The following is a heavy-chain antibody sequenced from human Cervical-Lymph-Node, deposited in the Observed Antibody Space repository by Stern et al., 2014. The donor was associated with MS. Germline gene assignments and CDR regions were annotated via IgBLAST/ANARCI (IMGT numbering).Heavy chain of an antibody. Sequence: VQLVESGTEVKKPGASVKLSCKASGYTFANYGFSWVRQAPGQGLEWMGWISVYNGDTSYAQKFQDRVTMTTDTSTSTAYMELRSLRSDDTAVYYCAREAPNCSGGTCYPRIDYWGQGTLVTGSS. CDR2: ISVYNGDT. J-gene: IGHJ4*02. V-gene: IGHV1-18*01. D-gene: IGHD2-15*01. CDR3: AREAPNCSGGTCYPRIDY. CDR1: GYTFANYG.